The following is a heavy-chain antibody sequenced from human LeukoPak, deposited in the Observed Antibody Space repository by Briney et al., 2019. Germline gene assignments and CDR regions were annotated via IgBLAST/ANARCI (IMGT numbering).Heavy chain of an antibody. CDR2: IYYSGST. D-gene: IGHD6-19*01. CDR1: GGSISSSGYY. J-gene: IGHJ6*02. V-gene: IGHV4-39*07. Sequence: PSETLSLTCTVSGGSISSSGYYWGWIRQPPGKGLEWIGSIYYSGSTYYNPSLKSRVTISVDTSKNRFSLKLSSVTAADTAVYYCARDRIAVVSYGMDVWGQGTTVTVSS. CDR3: ARDRIAVVSYGMDV.